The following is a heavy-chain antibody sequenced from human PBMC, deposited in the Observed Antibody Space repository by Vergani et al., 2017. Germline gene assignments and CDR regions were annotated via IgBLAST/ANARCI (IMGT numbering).Heavy chain of an antibody. CDR1: GFTFSSYS. V-gene: IGHV3-21*04. D-gene: IGHD3-3*01. Sequence: EVQLLESGGGLVQPGGSLRLSCAASGFTFSSYSMNWVRQAPGKGLEWVSSISSSSSYIYYADSVKGRFTISRDNAKNSLYLQMNSLRAEDTALYYCAKGSPDFWSGYFDYWGQGTLVTVSS. J-gene: IGHJ4*02. CDR3: AKGSPDFWSGYFDY. CDR2: ISSSSSYI.